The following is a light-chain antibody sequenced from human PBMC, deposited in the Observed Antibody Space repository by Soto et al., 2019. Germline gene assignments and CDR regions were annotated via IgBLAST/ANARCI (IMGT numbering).Light chain of an antibody. CDR2: GAS. V-gene: IGKV3-15*01. CDR3: HQYDKPPPT. J-gene: IGKJ1*01. Sequence: DIMMTQSPATLSVSPGERATLSCRASQSIIRNLAWYQQKPGQAPRLLIYGASTRATGIPTRFSGSGSGTEFTLTINSLQSEDFVVYYCHQYDKPPPTFGQGTTVEIK. CDR1: QSIIRN.